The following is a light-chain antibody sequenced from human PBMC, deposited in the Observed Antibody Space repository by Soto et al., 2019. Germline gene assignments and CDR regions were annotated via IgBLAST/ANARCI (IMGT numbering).Light chain of an antibody. Sequence: EIGVKNSQGTVSLSQGERATXSCRASQSVSSTLAWYQQKPFHPPSLLLYVPSTIATGIPHRFDCRGSGTEFTLNISRRQYEDFTVYYLQQYNRLPLFGQGTRMEIK. CDR3: QQYNRLPL. J-gene: IGKJ5*01. CDR2: VPS. V-gene: IGKV3-15*01. CDR1: QSVSST.